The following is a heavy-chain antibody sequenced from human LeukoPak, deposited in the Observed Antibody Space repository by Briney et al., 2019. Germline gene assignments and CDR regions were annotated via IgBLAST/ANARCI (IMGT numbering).Heavy chain of an antibody. CDR1: GGSISSYY. CDR3: ARVGFYARAFDI. J-gene: IGHJ3*02. Sequence: PSETLSLTCTVSGGSISSYYWSWIRQPPGKGLEWIGYIYYSGSTNYNPSLKSRVTISVDTSKNQFSLKLTSVTAADTDVYYCARVGFYARAFDIWGQGTMITVSS. CDR2: IYYSGST. D-gene: IGHD2/OR15-2a*01. V-gene: IGHV4-59*01.